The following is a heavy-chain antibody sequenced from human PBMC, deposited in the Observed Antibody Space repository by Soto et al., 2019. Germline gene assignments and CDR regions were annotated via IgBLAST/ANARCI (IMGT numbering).Heavy chain of an antibody. J-gene: IGHJ4*02. V-gene: IGHV3-23*01. CDR1: GFTLSSFA. Sequence: GGSLRLSCAASGFTLSSFAMSWVRQAPGKGLEWVSALSGTGDSADYANSVKGRFTISRDDSKTTLYLQMRSLRAEDTAIYYCARDSGNYGSGSFAHWGQGTRVTVSS. CDR2: LSGTGDSA. D-gene: IGHD3-10*01. CDR3: ARDSGNYGSGSFAH.